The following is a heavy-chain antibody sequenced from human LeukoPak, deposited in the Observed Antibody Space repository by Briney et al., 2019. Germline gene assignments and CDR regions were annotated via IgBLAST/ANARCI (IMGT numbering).Heavy chain of an antibody. J-gene: IGHJ4*02. CDR2: IYYSGST. CDR1: GGSVSRNSDY. D-gene: IGHD6-19*01. CDR3: ARKANGIAVAAN. Sequence: SETLSLTCTVPGGSVSRNSDYWGWIRQPPGKGLEWIGSIYYSGSTYYNPSLKSRVTISVDTSKNQFSLKLSSVTAADTAVYYCARKANGIAVAANWGQGTLVTVSS. V-gene: IGHV4-39*07.